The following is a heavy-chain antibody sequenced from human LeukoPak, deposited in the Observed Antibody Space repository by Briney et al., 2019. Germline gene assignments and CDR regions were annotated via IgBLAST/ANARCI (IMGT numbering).Heavy chain of an antibody. CDR2: IYYSGST. J-gene: IGHJ4*02. V-gene: IGHV4-59*01. CDR3: ARGGYYDSSGYYSPSFDY. Sequence: SETLSLTCTVSNGSINSYYWSWIRQPPGKGLEWIGYIYYSGSTNYNPSLKSRVTISVDTSKNQFSLKLSSVTAADTAVYYCARGGYYDSSGYYSPSFDYWGQGTLVTVSS. D-gene: IGHD3-22*01. CDR1: NGSINSYY.